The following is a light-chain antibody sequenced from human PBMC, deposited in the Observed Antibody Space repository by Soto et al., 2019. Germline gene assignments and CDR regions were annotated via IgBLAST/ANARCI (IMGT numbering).Light chain of an antibody. CDR2: EVS. J-gene: IGLJ3*02. Sequence: QSALTQPASVSGSPGQSMTISCTGTSSDVGVYNYVSWYQQHPGKAPKLIIYEVSNRPSGVSNRFSGSKSGNTASLTISGLQPEDDGDYFCSSFTTSSTWVFGGGTKHRP. CDR1: SSDVGVYNY. V-gene: IGLV2-14*01. CDR3: SSFTTSSTWV.